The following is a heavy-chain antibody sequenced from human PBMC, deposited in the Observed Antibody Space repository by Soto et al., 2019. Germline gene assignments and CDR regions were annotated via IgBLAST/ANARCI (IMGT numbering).Heavy chain of an antibody. CDR2: IDPSDSYT. CDR3: ARHVKALDYYDSSGYQPVDD. J-gene: IGHJ4*02. D-gene: IGHD3-22*01. V-gene: IGHV5-10-1*01. Sequence: GESLKISCKGSGYSFTSYWISWVRQMPGKGLEWLGRIDPSDSYTNYGPSFQGHVTISADKSISTAYLQWSSLKASDTAMYYCARHVKALDYYDSSGYQPVDDRGQGTLVTVSS. CDR1: GYSFTSYW.